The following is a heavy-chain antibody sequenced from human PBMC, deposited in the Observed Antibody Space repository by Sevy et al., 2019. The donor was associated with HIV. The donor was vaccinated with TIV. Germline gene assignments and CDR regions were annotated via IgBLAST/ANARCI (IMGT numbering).Heavy chain of an antibody. V-gene: IGHV5-51*01. CDR3: ARLYYYDSSGYRDY. D-gene: IGHD3-22*01. J-gene: IGHJ4*02. Sequence: GESLKISCKGSGYSFTSYWIGWVRQMPGKGLEWMGMIYPGDSDTRYSPSFQGKVTISADKSISTAYLQWSSLKASDTAMYYCARLYYYDSSGYRDYWGQGTLVTVSS. CDR1: GYSFTSYW. CDR2: IYPGDSDT.